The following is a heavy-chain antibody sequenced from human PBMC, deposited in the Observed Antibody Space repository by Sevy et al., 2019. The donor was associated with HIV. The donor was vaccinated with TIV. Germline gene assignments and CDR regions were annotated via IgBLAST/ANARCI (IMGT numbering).Heavy chain of an antibody. CDR2: INPNSGGT. J-gene: IGHJ3*02. Sequence: ASVKVSCKASGYTFTGYYMHWVRQAPGQGLEWMGWINPNSGGTNYVQKFQGRVTMTRDTSTSTAYMELSRLRSDDTAVYYCGRGSPPWGYHDAFDIWGQGTMVTVSS. V-gene: IGHV1-2*02. CDR3: GRGSPPWGYHDAFDI. D-gene: IGHD5-18*01. CDR1: GYTFTGYY.